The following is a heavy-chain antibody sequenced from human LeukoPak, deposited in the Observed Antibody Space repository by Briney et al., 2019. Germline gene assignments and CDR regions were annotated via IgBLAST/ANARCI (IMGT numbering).Heavy chain of an antibody. CDR3: AKGLSSSWLPLFAY. D-gene: IGHD6-13*01. Sequence: GGSLRLSCAPSGFSLSSYAMSWVRQAPGKALEWVSSTSGSGVSTVYAASVKGWFTISRDDSKNTLYLQLNSLRAEDTAVFYCAKGLSSSWLPLFAYWGQGTLVTVSS. J-gene: IGHJ4*02. CDR1: GFSLSSYA. CDR2: TSGSGVST. V-gene: IGHV3-23*01.